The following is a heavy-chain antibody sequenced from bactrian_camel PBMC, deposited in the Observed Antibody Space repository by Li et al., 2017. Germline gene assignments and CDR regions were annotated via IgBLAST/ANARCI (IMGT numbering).Heavy chain of an antibody. J-gene: IGHJ4*01. Sequence: HVQLVESGGDSVQAGGSLRLACRGSGYPNGYTFSRYCMAWFRRAPGKEREGVAAVNAASGSTKYEDSVKGRFTISHDNADDTLYLQMDSLKPEDTAMYYCAAKGRRGSICSDLQLTPGPDSYWGQGTQVTVS. CDR1: GYPNGYTFSRYC. V-gene: IGHV3S1*01. CDR3: AAKGRRGSICSDLQLTPGPDSY. D-gene: IGHD6*01. CDR2: VNAASGST.